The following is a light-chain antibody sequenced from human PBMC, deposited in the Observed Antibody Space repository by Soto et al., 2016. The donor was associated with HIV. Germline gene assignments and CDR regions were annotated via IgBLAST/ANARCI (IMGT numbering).Light chain of an antibody. J-gene: IGLJ2*01. Sequence: SYELTQPPSVSVAPGETARFVCGGNNIGSKSVHWYQQKPGQAPVLVLYDDSDRPSGIPERFSGSNSGNTASLTISRVEAGDEADYYCQVWDGNSDHVIFGGGTKLTVL. CDR3: QVWDGNSDHVI. CDR2: DDS. CDR1: NIGSKS. V-gene: IGLV3-21*02.